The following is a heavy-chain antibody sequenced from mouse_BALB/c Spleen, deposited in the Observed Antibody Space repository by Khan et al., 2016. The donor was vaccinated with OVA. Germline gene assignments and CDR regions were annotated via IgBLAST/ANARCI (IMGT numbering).Heavy chain of an antibody. V-gene: IGHV1-20*02. Sequence: EVKLMESGPELVKPGASVKISCKASGYSFTGYFMNWVMQSHGKSLEWIGRINPHIGETFYNQKFKDKATLTVDESSTTAHMELRSLSSEDSAVYYCARNNGSDFDYWGQGTTLTVSS. CDR2: INPHIGET. CDR3: ARNNGSDFDY. D-gene: IGHD1-1*01. J-gene: IGHJ2*01. CDR1: GYSFTGYF.